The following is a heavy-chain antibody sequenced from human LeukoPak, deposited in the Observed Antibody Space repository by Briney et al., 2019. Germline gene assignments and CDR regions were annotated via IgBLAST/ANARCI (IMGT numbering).Heavy chain of an antibody. J-gene: IGHJ3*02. D-gene: IGHD3-22*01. CDR2: INPNSGGT. Sequence: ASVKVPCKASGYTFTGYYMHWVRQAPGQGLEWMGWINPNSGGTNYAQKFQGRVTMTRDTSISTAYMELSRLRSDDTAVYYCARSDLYYYDSSAIWGQGTMVTVSS. CDR1: GYTFTGYY. V-gene: IGHV1-2*02. CDR3: ARSDLYYYDSSAI.